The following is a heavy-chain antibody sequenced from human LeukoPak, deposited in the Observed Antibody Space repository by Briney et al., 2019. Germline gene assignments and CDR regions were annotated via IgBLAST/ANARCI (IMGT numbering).Heavy chain of an antibody. CDR2: IYTSGVT. J-gene: IGHJ6*03. CDR1: GDSMSSFY. Sequence: SETLSLTCTVSGDSMSSFYWDWIRQPAGKGLQWIGRIYTSGVTNYNPSLKSRVTMSVDTSSNQFSLKLNSVTAADTAVYYCAREGYYDSSGYTYYYYYYMDVWGKGTTVTVSS. V-gene: IGHV4-4*07. CDR3: AREGYYDSSGYTYYYYYYMDV. D-gene: IGHD3-22*01.